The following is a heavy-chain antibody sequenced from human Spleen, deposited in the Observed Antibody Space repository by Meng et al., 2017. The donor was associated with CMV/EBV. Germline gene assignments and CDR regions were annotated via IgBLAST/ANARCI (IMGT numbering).Heavy chain of an antibody. J-gene: IGHJ4*02. D-gene: IGHD6-6*01. V-gene: IGHV3-66*02. CDR1: GFTVTTDY. Sequence: GESLKISCVVSGFTVTTDYMSWVRQAPGKGLDWVSVIYSGGSTFYADSVKGRFTISRDNIKNTLYLQMNGLRAEDTAVYYCARVYSSSSDFDYWGQGTLVTVSS. CDR2: IYSGGST. CDR3: ARVYSSSSDFDY.